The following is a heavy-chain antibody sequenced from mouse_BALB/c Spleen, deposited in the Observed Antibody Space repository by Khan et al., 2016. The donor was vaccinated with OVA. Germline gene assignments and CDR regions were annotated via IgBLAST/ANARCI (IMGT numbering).Heavy chain of an antibody. CDR3: ARDGSRYNYAMDY. Sequence: EVQLQESGPGLVKPSQSLSLTCTVTGYSITSDYAWNWIRQFPGNTLEWMGYISYSGCTNYNPSLKSRISITRDTSKNQFILQLNSVTTEDTATYYCARDGSRYNYAMDYWGQGTSVTVSS. CDR2: ISYSGCT. J-gene: IGHJ4*01. CDR1: GYSITSDYA. V-gene: IGHV3-2*02. D-gene: IGHD2-3*01.